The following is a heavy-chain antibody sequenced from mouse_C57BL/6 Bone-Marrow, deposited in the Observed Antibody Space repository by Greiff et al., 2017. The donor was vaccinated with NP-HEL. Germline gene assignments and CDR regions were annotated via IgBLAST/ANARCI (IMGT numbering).Heavy chain of an antibody. CDR3: ARNDDGNYYYYAMDY. Sequence: VQLQESGPGLVAPSQSLSITCTVSGFSLTSYAISWVRQPPGKGLEWLGVIWTGGGTNYNSALKSRLSISKDNSKSQVFLKMNSLQTDDTARYYCARNDDGNYYYYAMDYWGQGTSVTVSS. J-gene: IGHJ4*01. CDR1: GFSLTSYA. V-gene: IGHV2-9-1*01. D-gene: IGHD2-3*01. CDR2: IWTGGGT.